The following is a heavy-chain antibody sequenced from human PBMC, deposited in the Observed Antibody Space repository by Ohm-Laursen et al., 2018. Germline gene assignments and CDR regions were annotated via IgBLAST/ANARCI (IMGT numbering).Heavy chain of an antibody. Sequence: SLRLSCAASGFTFSSYGMHWVRQAPGKGLEWVAVISYDGSNKYYADSVKGRFTISRDNSKNTLYLQMNSLRAEDTAVYYCAKGMIVVADYYYGMDVWGQGTTVTVSS. CDR3: AKGMIVVADYYYGMDV. CDR2: ISYDGSNK. CDR1: GFTFSSYG. V-gene: IGHV3-30*18. J-gene: IGHJ6*02. D-gene: IGHD3-22*01.